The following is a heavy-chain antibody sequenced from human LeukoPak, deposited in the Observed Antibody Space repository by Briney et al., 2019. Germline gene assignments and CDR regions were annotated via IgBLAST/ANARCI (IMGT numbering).Heavy chain of an antibody. V-gene: IGHV4-59*08. D-gene: IGHD3-3*01. CDR2: IYYSGST. CDR1: GGSISSYY. J-gene: IGHJ5*02. CDR3: ARTGPKYYDFWSGPDGGWFDP. Sequence: ETLSLTCTVSGGSISSYYWSWIRQPPGKGLEWIGYIYYSGSTNYNPSLKSRVTISVDTSKNQFSLKLSSVTAADTAVYYCARTGPKYYDFWSGPDGGWFDPWGQGTLVTVSS.